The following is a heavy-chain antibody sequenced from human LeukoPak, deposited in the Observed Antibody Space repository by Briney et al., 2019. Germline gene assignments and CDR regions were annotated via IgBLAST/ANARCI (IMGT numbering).Heavy chain of an antibody. CDR3: ARDLRILGAFDI. V-gene: IGHV4-31*03. CDR1: GGSISSGGYY. CDR2: IYYSGST. Sequence: SETLSLTCTVSGGSISSGGYYWSWLRQHPGKGLEWIGYIYYSGSTYYNPSLKSRVIMSLDTSKKQFSLKLSSVTAADTAVYYCARDLRILGAFDIWGQGTMVTVSS. D-gene: IGHD3-9*01. J-gene: IGHJ3*02.